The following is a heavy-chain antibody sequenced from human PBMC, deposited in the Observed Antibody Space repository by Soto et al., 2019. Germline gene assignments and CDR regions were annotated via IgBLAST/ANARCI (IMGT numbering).Heavy chain of an antibody. D-gene: IGHD3-16*01. CDR1: GFTFSSYS. Sequence: EVQLVESGGGLVQPGGSLRLSCAASGFTFSSYSMNWVRQAPGKGLEWVSYISSSSSTIYYADSVKGRFTISRDNAKNSLYLQMTSLRDGDTAVYYCARGGAYLTFDYWGQGTLVTVSS. J-gene: IGHJ4*02. CDR2: ISSSSSTI. V-gene: IGHV3-48*02. CDR3: ARGGAYLTFDY.